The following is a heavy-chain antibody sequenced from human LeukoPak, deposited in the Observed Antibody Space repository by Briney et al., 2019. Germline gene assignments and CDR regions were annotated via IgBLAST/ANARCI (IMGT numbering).Heavy chain of an antibody. CDR3: ARRYYDSRGYYY. CDR1: GYSISSGYY. J-gene: IGHJ4*02. V-gene: IGHV4-38-2*01. Sequence: PSETLSLTCGVSGYSISSGYYWGWIRQPPGKGLEWIGSIYYSGSTYYNPSLKSRVTISVDTSKNQFSLKLSSVTAADTAVYYCARRYYDSRGYYYWGQGTLVTVSS. CDR2: IYYSGST. D-gene: IGHD3-22*01.